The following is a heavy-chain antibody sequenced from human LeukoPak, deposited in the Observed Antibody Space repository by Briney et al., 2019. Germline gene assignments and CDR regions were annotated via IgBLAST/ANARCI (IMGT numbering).Heavy chain of an antibody. V-gene: IGHV4-34*01. CDR3: ARVGPATAQGDY. CDR1: GGSLSGYY. J-gene: IGHJ4*02. D-gene: IGHD1-26*01. CDR2: INHSGGT. Sequence: SETLSLTCAVYGGSLSGYYWSWIRQPPGKGLEWIGEINHSGGTNYNPSLKSRVTISVDTSKNQFSLKLSSVTAADTAVYYCARVGPATAQGDYRGQGTLVTVSS.